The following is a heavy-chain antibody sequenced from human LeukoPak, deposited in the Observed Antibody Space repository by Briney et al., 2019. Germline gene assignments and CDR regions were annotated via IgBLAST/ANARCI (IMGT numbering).Heavy chain of an antibody. CDR1: GYSFTSYW. J-gene: IGHJ4*02. Sequence: GESLQISCKGSGYSFTSYWISWVRQMPGKGLEWMGRIDPSDSYTNYSPSFQGHVTISADKSISTAYLQWSSLKASDTAMYYCARQFGGNSEFDYWGQGTLVTVSS. CDR3: ARQFGGNSEFDY. CDR2: IDPSDSYT. V-gene: IGHV5-10-1*01. D-gene: IGHD4-23*01.